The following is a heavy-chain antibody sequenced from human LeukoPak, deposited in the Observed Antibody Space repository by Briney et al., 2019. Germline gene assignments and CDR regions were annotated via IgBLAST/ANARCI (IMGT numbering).Heavy chain of an antibody. CDR1: GFSLSSYT. CDR3: AREITGTLDY. J-gene: IGHJ4*02. CDR2: VSNNGET. Sequence: GGSLRPSCAASGFSLSSYTVHWVRQAPGKGLESVSAVSNNGETYYLNSVKGRFTISRDSSKNTLYLQMDSLRTEDTAVYYCAREITGTLDYWGQGTLVTVSS. V-gene: IGHV3-64*01. D-gene: IGHD4-17*01.